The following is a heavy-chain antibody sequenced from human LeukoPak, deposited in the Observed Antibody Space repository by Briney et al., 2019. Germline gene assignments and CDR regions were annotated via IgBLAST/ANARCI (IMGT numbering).Heavy chain of an antibody. D-gene: IGHD4-17*01. CDR1: GGSISSGDYY. V-gene: IGHV4-30-4*08. CDR2: IYYSGST. Sequence: SQTLSLTCTVSGGSISSGDYYWSWIRQPPGKGLEWIGYIYYSGSTYYNPSLKSRVTISVDTSKNQFSLKLSSVTAADTAVYYCARAITVTPTYDAFDIWGQGTMVTVSS. CDR3: ARAITVTPTYDAFDI. J-gene: IGHJ3*02.